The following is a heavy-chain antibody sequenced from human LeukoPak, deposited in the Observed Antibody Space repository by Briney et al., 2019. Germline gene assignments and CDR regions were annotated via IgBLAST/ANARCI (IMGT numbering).Heavy chain of an antibody. CDR3: ARLDVDIVATSFFDY. Sequence: PSETLSLTCTVSGGSISSSSYYWGWIRQPPGKGLEWIGSIYYSGSTYYNPSLKSRVTISVDTSKDQFSLKLSSVTAADTAVYYCARLDVDIVATSFFDYWGQGTLVTVSS. D-gene: IGHD5-12*01. CDR2: IYYSGST. CDR1: GGSISSSSYY. V-gene: IGHV4-39*01. J-gene: IGHJ4*02.